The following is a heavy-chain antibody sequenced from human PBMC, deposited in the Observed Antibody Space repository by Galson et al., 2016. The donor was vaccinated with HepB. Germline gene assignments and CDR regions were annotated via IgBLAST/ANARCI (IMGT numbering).Heavy chain of an antibody. D-gene: IGHD2-15*01. Sequence: ETLSLTCSVSGGSIVGYYWAWLRQAPGKGLEWIGYSYYSGSPDYNPSLRSRVTISVDLSSNQFSLKLTSVTAADTAVYFCARRRLPSDLFAFDNWGQGTMVTVSS. CDR2: SYYSGSP. V-gene: IGHV4-59*08. CDR1: GGSIVGYY. J-gene: IGHJ3*02. CDR3: ARRRLPSDLFAFDN.